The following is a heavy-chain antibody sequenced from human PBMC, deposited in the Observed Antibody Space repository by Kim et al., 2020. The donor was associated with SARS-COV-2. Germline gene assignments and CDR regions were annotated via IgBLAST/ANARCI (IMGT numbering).Heavy chain of an antibody. D-gene: IGHD3-10*01. CDR3: ARVEYGSGTCCGMGV. CDR2: INSDSRYI. V-gene: IGHV3-21*01. J-gene: IGHJ6*04. CDR1: GFTFRTYS. Sequence: GGSLRLSCAASGFTFRTYSMNWVRQAPGKGLEWVSSINSDSRYIYYTDSVKGRFTISRDNPKNSLYLQMNSLRAEDTAVYYCARVEYGSGTCCGMGVWG.